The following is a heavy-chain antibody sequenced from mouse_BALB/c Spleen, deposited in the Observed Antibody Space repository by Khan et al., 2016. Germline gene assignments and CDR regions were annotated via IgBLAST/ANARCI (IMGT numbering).Heavy chain of an antibody. Sequence: EVQLLETGGGLVKPGGSLKLSCAASGFTFSSYAMSWVRQTPEKRLEWVASISSGGSSFYPDILKDRFTISRDNARNILYLQMSSLRSEDTTMYYCASKVYYFDYWGQGTTLTVSS. V-gene: IGHV5-6-5*01. CDR3: ASKVYYFDY. CDR2: ISSGGSS. CDR1: GFTFSSYA. J-gene: IGHJ2*01.